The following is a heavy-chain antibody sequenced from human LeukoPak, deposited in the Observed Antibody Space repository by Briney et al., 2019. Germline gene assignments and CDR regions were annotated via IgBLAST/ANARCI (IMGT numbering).Heavy chain of an antibody. V-gene: IGHV4-39*07. D-gene: IGHD5-24*01. CDR1: GGSISSSSYY. Sequence: SETLSLTCTVSGGSISSSSYYWGWIRQPPGKGLEWIGSIYYSGSTYYNPSLKSRVTISIDTSKNQFSLKLSSVTAADTAVYYCARVEDGYATPRWQTDYWGQGTLVTVSS. J-gene: IGHJ4*02. CDR2: IYYSGST. CDR3: ARVEDGYATPRWQTDY.